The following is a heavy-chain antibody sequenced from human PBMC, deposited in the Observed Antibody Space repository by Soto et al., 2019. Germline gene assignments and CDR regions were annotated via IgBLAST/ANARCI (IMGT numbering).Heavy chain of an antibody. V-gene: IGHV1-69*13. J-gene: IGHJ6*02. CDR1: GGTFSSYA. D-gene: IGHD3-10*01. Sequence: ASVKVSCKASGGTFSSYAISWVRQAPGQGLEWMGGIIPIFGTANYAQKFQGRVTITADESTSTAYMELSSLRSEDTAVYYCAREYLRGQGPPGYYGMDVWGQGTTVTVSS. CDR2: IIPIFGTA. CDR3: AREYLRGQGPPGYYGMDV.